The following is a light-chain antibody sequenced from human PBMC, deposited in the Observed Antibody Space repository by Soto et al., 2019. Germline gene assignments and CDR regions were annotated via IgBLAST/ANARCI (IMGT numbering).Light chain of an antibody. CDR1: QSISSW. Sequence: DIQMTQSPSILSASVGDRVTITCRASQSISSWLAWYQQKPGKAPKLLIYDASSLESGVPSRFSGIGSGTEFTLTITSLQPDDFATYYCQQYETFSGTFGPGTKVEI. V-gene: IGKV1-5*01. J-gene: IGKJ1*01. CDR3: QQYETFSGT. CDR2: DAS.